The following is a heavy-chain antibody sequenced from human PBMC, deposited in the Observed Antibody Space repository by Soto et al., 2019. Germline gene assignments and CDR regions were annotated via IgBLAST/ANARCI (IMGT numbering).Heavy chain of an antibody. Sequence: QVQLQQWGAGLLKPSATLSLTCTVHGASFTGHYSSWVRQSPGKGLEWIGEMNHLGSSNYNPSLKSRLTLSVDTAKKQFSLKQRSETAVDTAVYFCGEAEASPNKYWGQGTLVTVSS. CDR2: MNHLGSS. CDR3: GEAEASPNKY. J-gene: IGHJ4*02. D-gene: IGHD1-26*01. V-gene: IGHV4-34*01. CDR1: GASFTGHY.